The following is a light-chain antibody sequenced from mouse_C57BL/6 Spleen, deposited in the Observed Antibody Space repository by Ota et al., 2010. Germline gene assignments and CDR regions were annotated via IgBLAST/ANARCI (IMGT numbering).Light chain of an antibody. J-gene: IGKJ4*01. CDR1: QNXFTT. CDR3: QQYSSYPLT. CDR2: SAS. V-gene: IGKV6-13*01. Sequence: DIVMTQSQKFMSTSVGDRVDITCKASQNXFTTVAWYQQKPGQSPQLLIYSASDRYTGVPNRFTGSGSGTDFTLTISNVQSEDLADYFCQQYSSYPLTFGSGTKLEI.